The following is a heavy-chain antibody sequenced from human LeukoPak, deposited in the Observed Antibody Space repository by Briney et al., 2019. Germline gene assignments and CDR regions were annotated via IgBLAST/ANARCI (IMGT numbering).Heavy chain of an antibody. CDR1: GGSISSYY. J-gene: IGHJ6*03. CDR3: ARERASYYMDV. CDR2: IYYSGST. V-gene: IGHV4-59*01. Sequence: TPSETLSLTCTVSGGSISSYYWSWIRQPPGKGLEWIGYIYYSGSTNYNPSLKSRVTISVDTSKNQFSLKLSSVTAADTAVYYCARERASYYMDVWGKGTTVTVSS.